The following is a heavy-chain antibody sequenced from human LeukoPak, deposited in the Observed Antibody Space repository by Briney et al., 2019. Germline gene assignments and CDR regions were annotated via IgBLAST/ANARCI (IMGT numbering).Heavy chain of an antibody. Sequence: GGSLRLSCAASGFTFSSYGMHWVRQAPGKGLEWVALIWYDGSNKYYTDSVKGRLTISRDNSKNTLYLQMNSLRAEDTAIYYCAREGPRGNSQFDYWGQRTLVTVSS. J-gene: IGHJ4*02. CDR3: AREGPRGNSQFDY. D-gene: IGHD2/OR15-2a*01. CDR1: GFTFSSYG. CDR2: IWYDGSNK. V-gene: IGHV3-33*01.